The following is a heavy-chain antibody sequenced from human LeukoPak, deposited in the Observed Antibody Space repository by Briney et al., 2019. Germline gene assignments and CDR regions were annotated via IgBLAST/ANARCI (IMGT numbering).Heavy chain of an antibody. CDR1: GGSISSSSCF. Sequence: SETLSLTCTVSGGSISSSSCFWGWIRHPPGKGLEWIGSMYTGGSTYYNPSLKSRVTISVGSSKNQFALKLNSVTAADTAVYYCASNERYCSGGNCYPRYFDYWGRGTLVTVSS. CDR3: ASNERYCSGGNCYPRYFDY. V-gene: IGHV4-39*01. CDR2: MYTGGST. J-gene: IGHJ4*02. D-gene: IGHD2-15*01.